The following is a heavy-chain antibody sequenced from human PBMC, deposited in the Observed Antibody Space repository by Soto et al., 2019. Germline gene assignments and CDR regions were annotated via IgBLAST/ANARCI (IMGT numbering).Heavy chain of an antibody. D-gene: IGHD2-15*01. CDR2: MNPNSGNT. CDR3: ARIVLERGWFDH. Sequence: ASVKVSCKASGYTFTSYDINWVRQATGQGLEWMGWMNPNSGNTGYAQKFQGRVTMTRNTSISTAYMELSSLRSEETAVYYCARIVLERGWFDHWAQGTLVTVSS. J-gene: IGHJ5*02. CDR1: GYTFTSYD. V-gene: IGHV1-8*01.